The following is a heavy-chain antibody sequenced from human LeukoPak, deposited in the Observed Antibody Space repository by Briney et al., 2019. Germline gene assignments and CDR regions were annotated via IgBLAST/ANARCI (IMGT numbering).Heavy chain of an antibody. CDR3: ATQGGDYYYYMDV. Sequence: SETLSLTCTVSGGSISSSSCYWGWIRQPPGKGLEWIGSIYYSGSTYYNPSLKSRVTISVDTSKNQFSLKLSSVTAADTAVCYCATQGGDYYYYMDVWGKGTTVTVSS. J-gene: IGHJ6*03. V-gene: IGHV4-39*01. CDR1: GGSISSSSCY. CDR2: IYYSGST. D-gene: IGHD3-16*01.